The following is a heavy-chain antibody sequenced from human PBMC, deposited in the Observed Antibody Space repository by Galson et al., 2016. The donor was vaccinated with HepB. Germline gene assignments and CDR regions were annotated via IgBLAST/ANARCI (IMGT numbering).Heavy chain of an antibody. CDR3: AKRHEYCPPVGCSVDY. CDR1: GYALRNYG. Sequence: SLRLSCAASGYALRNYGMHWVRQAPGKGLEWVAADSMDGRRKFYADSVKGRFTISRDNSNNILFLQMSSLRVDDTAVYFCAKRHEYCPPVGCSVDYWGQGTLVSVSS. V-gene: IGHV3-30*18. J-gene: IGHJ4*02. D-gene: IGHD2/OR15-2a*01. CDR2: DSMDGRRK.